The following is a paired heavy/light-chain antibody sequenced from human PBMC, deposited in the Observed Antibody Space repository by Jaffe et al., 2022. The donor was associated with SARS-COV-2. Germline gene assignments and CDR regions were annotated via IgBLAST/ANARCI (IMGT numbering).Heavy chain of an antibody. Sequence: QVQLVQSGAEVKKPGASVKVSCKASGYTFTNYDINWVRQATGQGLEWMGWVNPNSGNSGYAQKFQGRVTVTRSTSMSTAYMELSSLRSEDSAVYYCTRAIAASGTAYYSYYMDVWGKGTTVTVSS. CDR2: VNPNSGNS. J-gene: IGHJ6*03. CDR1: GYTFTNYD. D-gene: IGHD6-13*01. V-gene: IGHV1-8*02. CDR3: TRAIAASGTAYYSYYMDV.
Light chain of an antibody. CDR1: KLGDKY. CDR2: EDS. CDR3: QAWDSSTVI. J-gene: IGLJ2*01. Sequence: SYELTQAPSVSVSPGQTASITCFGDKLGDKYAYWYQQKPGQSPVLVIYEDSKRPSGMPERFSGSNSGNTATLTISGTQAMDEADYYCQAWDSSTVIFGGGTKLTVL. V-gene: IGLV3-1*01.